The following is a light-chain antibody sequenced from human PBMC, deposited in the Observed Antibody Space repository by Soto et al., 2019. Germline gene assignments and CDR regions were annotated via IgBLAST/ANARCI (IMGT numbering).Light chain of an antibody. CDR2: EVT. Sequence: QSVLTQPASVSGSPGQSITISCTGTSSDVGAYKYVSWYQQHPGKAPKLVIYEVTNRPSGVSNRFSGSKSGNTASLTISGLEAEDEADYYCISYTGSDTHVFGTGTKVTVL. CDR3: ISYTGSDTHV. CDR1: SSDVGAYKY. V-gene: IGLV2-14*03. J-gene: IGLJ1*01.